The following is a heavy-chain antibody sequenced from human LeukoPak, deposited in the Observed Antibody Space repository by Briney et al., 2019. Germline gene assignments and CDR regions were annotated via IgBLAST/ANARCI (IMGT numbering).Heavy chain of an antibody. V-gene: IGHV3-48*01. D-gene: IGHD3-16*01. CDR2: ISSGSSTI. CDR1: GFTFSSYS. CDR3: ARGGGWGIFDY. Sequence: PGGSLRLSCAASGFTFSSYSMNWVRQAPGKGLEWVSYISSGSSTIYYADSVKGRFTISRDNAKNSLYLQMNSLRPEDTAVYYCARGGGWGIFDYWGQGTPVTVSS. J-gene: IGHJ4*02.